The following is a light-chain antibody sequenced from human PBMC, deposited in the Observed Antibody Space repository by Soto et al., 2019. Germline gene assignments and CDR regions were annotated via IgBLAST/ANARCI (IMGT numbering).Light chain of an antibody. CDR2: EIS. Sequence: QSALTQPPSASGSPGQSVTISCTGTSSDVGGYNFVSWYQQHPGKAPKLMIYEISKRPSGVPDRFSGSKSGNTASLTVSGLQAEDEADYYCSSYAANTNLLFGGGTKVTVL. CDR1: SSDVGGYNF. V-gene: IGLV2-8*01. CDR3: SSYAANTNLL. J-gene: IGLJ3*02.